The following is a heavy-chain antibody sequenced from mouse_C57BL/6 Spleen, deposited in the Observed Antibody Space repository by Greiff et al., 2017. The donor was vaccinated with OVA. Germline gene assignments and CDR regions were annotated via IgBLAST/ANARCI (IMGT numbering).Heavy chain of an antibody. D-gene: IGHD1-1*01. V-gene: IGHV1-80*01. CDR1: GYAFSSYW. J-gene: IGHJ3*01. CDR3: ARGDYYGSSYEFAY. Sequence: VKLMESGAELVKPGASVKISCKASGYAFSSYWMNWVKQRPGKGLEWIGQIYPGDGDTNYNGKFKGKATLTADKSSSTAYMQLSSLTSEDSAVYFCARGDYYGSSYEFAYWGQGTLVTVSA. CDR2: IYPGDGDT.